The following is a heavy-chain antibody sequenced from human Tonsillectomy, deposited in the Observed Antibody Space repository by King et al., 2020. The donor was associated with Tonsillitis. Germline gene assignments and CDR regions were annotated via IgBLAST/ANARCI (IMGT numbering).Heavy chain of an antibody. Sequence: VQLVESGGGVVQPGGSLRLSCAASGFTFSTYGMHWVRQAPGKGLEWVAFIRYDGSNKYYADSVKGRFTISRDNSKNTLYLQMNSLRAEDTAVYYCAGGYSYGRKNDYWGQGTLVTVSS. V-gene: IGHV3-30*02. CDR1: GFTFSTYG. CDR2: IRYDGSNK. D-gene: IGHD5-18*01. CDR3: AGGYSYGRKNDY. J-gene: IGHJ4*02.